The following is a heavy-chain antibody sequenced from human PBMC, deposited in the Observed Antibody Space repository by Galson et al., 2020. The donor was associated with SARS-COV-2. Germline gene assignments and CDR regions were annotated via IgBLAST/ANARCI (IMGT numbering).Heavy chain of an antibody. CDR2: INHSGST. CDR1: GGSFSGYY. CDR3: ARGFGYCSGGSCYKSKYYYYGMDV. D-gene: IGHD2-15*01. J-gene: IGHJ6*02. Sequence: ETSETLSLTCAVYGGSFSGYYWSWIRQPPGKGLEWIGEINHSGSTNYNPSLKSRVTISVDTSKNQFSLKLSSVTAADTAVYYCARGFGYCSGGSCYKSKYYYYGMDVWGQGTTVTVSS. V-gene: IGHV4-34*01.